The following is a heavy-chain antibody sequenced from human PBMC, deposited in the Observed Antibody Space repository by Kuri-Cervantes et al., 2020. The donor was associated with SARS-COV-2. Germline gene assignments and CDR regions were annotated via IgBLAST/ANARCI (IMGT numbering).Heavy chain of an antibody. D-gene: IGHD3-10*01. J-gene: IGHJ4*02. CDR1: GFTFSSYA. V-gene: IGHV3-30-3*01. CDR2: ISYDGSNK. Sequence: GGSLRLSCAASGFTFSSYAMHWVRQAPGKGLEWVAVISYDGSNKYYADSVKGRFTISRDNSKNTLHLQMNSLRAEDTAVYYCARDHDITMVQGVYFDYWGQGTLVTVSS. CDR3: ARDHDITMVQGVYFDY.